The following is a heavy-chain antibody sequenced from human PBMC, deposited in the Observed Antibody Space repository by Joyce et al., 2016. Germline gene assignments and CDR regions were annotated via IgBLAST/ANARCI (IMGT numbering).Heavy chain of an antibody. D-gene: IGHD1-14*01. CDR3: AREAVYKTYYYGMDV. J-gene: IGHJ6*02. Sequence: QVQLQDSGPGLVKPSQTLSLICTVSGGSINNNNYNGSWLRPPAGKGLEWIGRIHGSGSTTYTPSIKRRVTISIYTPKKQISLKVTSVTAADTAVYYCAREAVYKTYYYGMDVWGQGTTVTVSS. CDR1: GGSINNNNYN. V-gene: IGHV4-61*02. CDR2: IHGSGST.